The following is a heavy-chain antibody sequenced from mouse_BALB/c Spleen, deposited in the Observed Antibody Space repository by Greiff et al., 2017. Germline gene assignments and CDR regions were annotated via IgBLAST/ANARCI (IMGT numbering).Heavy chain of an antibody. D-gene: IGHD2-1*01. CDR1: GYTFTSYN. CDR2: IYPGNGDT. Sequence: QVQLQQPGAELVKPGASVKMSCKASGYTFTSYNMHWVKQTPGQGLEWIGAIYPGNGDTSYNQKFKGKATLTADKSSSTAYMQLSSLTSEDSAVYYCARPYGNLAWFAYWGQGTLVTVSA. V-gene: IGHV1-12*01. CDR3: ARPYGNLAWFAY. J-gene: IGHJ3*01.